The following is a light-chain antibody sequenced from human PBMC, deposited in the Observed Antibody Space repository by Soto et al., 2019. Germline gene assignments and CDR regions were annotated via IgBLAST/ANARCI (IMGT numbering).Light chain of an antibody. CDR3: HHYGSSPPVT. J-gene: IGKJ5*01. V-gene: IGKV3-20*01. Sequence: EIVLTQSPGTLSLSPGERATLSCRASQSVSSSYLAWYQQKPGQAPRLLIYGASSKATGIPDRFSGSGSGTDFTLTISRLEPEDCAVYYCHHYGSSPPVTFGQGTRLEIK. CDR2: GAS. CDR1: QSVSSSY.